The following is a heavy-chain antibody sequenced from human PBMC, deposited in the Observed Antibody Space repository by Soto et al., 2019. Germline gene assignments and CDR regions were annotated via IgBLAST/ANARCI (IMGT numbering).Heavy chain of an antibody. D-gene: IGHD2-21*01. CDR3: ARDLWHYYYYYYGMDV. V-gene: IGHV3-33*01. Sequence: HPGGSLRLSCAASGFTFSSYGMHWVRQAPGKGLEWVAVIWYDGSNKYYADSVKGRFTISRDNSKNTLYLQMNSLRAEDTAVYYCARDLWHYYYYYYGMDVWGQGTTVTVS. CDR1: GFTFSSYG. J-gene: IGHJ6*02. CDR2: IWYDGSNK.